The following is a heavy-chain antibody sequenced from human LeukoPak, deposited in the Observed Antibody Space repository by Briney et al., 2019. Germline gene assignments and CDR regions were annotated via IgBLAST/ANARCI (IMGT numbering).Heavy chain of an antibody. CDR3: AKGSVSMAGTPGDV. CDR1: GFTFSSYV. J-gene: IGHJ6*02. D-gene: IGHD6-19*01. Sequence: GGSLRLSCAASGFTFSSYVMNWVRQAPGKGLEWVSTIGGGGYSTYYADSVKGWFTISRDNSKNTLFLQMNSLRAEDTAIYYCAKGSVSMAGTPGDVWGQGTTVTVSS. V-gene: IGHV3-23*01. CDR2: IGGGGYST.